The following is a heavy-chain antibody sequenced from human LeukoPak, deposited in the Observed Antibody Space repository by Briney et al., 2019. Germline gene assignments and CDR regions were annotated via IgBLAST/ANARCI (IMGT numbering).Heavy chain of an antibody. J-gene: IGHJ6*03. CDR2: ISSSSLYI. Sequence: GGSLRLSCAASGFAVSSNYMNWVRQAPGKGLEWVSSISSSSLYIYYADSVRGRFTISRDNAKRSLYLQMNSLRAEDTAVYYCARDLLGYNYYYMDVWGKGTTVTVSS. CDR3: ARDLLGYNYYYMDV. CDR1: GFAVSSNY. V-gene: IGHV3-21*01. D-gene: IGHD3-16*02.